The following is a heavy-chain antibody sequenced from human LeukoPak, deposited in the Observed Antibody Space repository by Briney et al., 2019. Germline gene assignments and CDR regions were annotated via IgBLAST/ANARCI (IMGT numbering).Heavy chain of an antibody. V-gene: IGHV3-48*03. CDR2: ISSSGSTI. CDR1: GFTFSSYE. CDR3: ARGGGPTGYWYFDL. D-gene: IGHD2-15*01. J-gene: IGHJ2*01. Sequence: GGSLRLSCAASGFTFSSYEMNWVRQAPGKGLEWVSYISSSGSTIYYADSVKGRFTIPRDNAKNSLYLQMNSLRAEDTAVYYCARGGGPTGYWYFDLWGRGTLVTVSS.